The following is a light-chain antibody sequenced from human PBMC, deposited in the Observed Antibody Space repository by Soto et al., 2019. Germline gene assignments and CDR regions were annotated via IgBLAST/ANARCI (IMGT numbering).Light chain of an antibody. CDR3: SSYTSSSTLDDV. J-gene: IGLJ1*01. V-gene: IGLV2-14*01. Sequence: SVLTQPASVSGSPGQSITISCTGTSSDVGGYNYVSWYQQHPGKAPKLMIYEVSNRPSGVSNRFSGSKSGNTASLTISGLQAEDEADYYCSSYTSSSTLDDVFGTGTKVTVL. CDR2: EVS. CDR1: SSDVGGYNY.